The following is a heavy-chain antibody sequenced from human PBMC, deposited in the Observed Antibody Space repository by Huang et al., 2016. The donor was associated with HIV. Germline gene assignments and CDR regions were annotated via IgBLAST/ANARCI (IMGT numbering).Heavy chain of an antibody. D-gene: IGHD3-22*01. Sequence: EVQLVESGGGLVQPGGSLKLSCAASGFTFSGSAMHWVRQASGKGLEWVGRIRSKANSYATAYAASVKCRFTISRDDSKNTAYLQMNSLKTEDTAVYYCTRLTMIGDGDYWGQGTLVTVSS. CDR1: GFTFSGSA. V-gene: IGHV3-73*01. CDR3: TRLTMIGDGDY. J-gene: IGHJ4*02. CDR2: IRSKANSYAT.